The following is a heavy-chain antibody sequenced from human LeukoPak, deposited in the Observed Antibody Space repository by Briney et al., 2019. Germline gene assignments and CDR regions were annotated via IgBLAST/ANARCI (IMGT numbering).Heavy chain of an antibody. J-gene: IGHJ2*01. V-gene: IGHV3-7*01. CDR1: GFTFSSYW. D-gene: IGHD3-10*01. CDR2: IKQDGSEK. CDR3: AREVRFRAYFDL. Sequence: GGSLRLSCAASGFTFSSYWMSWVRQAPGQGLEWVANIKQDGSEKYAVDSVKGRFTISTDNATNSLYLQMNGLRAEDTAVYYCAREVRFRAYFDLWGRGTLVTVSS.